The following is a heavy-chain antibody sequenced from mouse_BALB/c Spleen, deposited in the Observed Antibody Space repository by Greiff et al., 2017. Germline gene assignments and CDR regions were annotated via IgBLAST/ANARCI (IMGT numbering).Heavy chain of an antibody. D-gene: IGHD1-1*02. V-gene: IGHV1S29*02. J-gene: IGHJ4*01. CDR2: IYPYNGGT. CDR1: GYTFTDYN. Sequence: EVQLVESGPELVKPGASVKISCKASGYTFTDYNMHWVKQSHGKSLEWIGYIYPYNGGTGYNQKFKSKATLTVDNSSSTAYMELRSLTSEDSAVYYCARCYYGSYDAMDYWGQGTSVTVSS. CDR3: ARCYYGSYDAMDY.